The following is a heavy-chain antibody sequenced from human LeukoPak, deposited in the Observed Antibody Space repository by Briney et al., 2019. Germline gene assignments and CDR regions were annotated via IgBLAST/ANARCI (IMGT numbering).Heavy chain of an antibody. CDR3: ARELYCSSTSCSAGFDY. CDR1: GDSVTNDY. J-gene: IGHJ4*02. V-gene: IGHV4-31*03. Sequence: PSETLSLTCTVSGDSVTNDYWSWIRQHPGKGLEWIGYIYYSGSTYYNPSLKSRVTISVDTSKNQFSLKLSSVTAADTAVYYCARELYCSSTSCSAGFDYWGQGTLVTVSS. CDR2: IYYSGST. D-gene: IGHD2-2*01.